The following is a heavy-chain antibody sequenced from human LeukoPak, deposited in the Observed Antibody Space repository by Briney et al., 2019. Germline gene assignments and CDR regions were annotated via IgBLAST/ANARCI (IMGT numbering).Heavy chain of an antibody. J-gene: IGHJ4*02. CDR3: ARVGVEPAPDY. D-gene: IGHD2-2*01. CDR1: GFTFSGYA. V-gene: IGHV3-64*01. Sequence: GGSLRLSCAASGFTFSGYAMHWVRQAPGKGLEYVSAISNDGGSTYFANSVKGRFTISRENSKNTLYLQMGSLRAEDMAIYYCARVGVEPAPDYWGQGTLVTVSS. CDR2: ISNDGGST.